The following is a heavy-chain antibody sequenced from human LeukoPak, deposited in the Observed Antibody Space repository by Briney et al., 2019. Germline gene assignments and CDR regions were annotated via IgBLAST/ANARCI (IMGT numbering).Heavy chain of an antibody. V-gene: IGHV3-23*01. J-gene: IGHJ4*02. CDR1: GFTFSDYA. CDR2: ISGSGGSI. CDR3: AKDFRIGYSAHFDY. D-gene: IGHD2-21*01. Sequence: GGSLRLSCTASGFTFSDYAMSWVRQAPGKGLEWVSGISGSGGSIRYADSVKGRFIISRDNSKNTLYLQMDSLRGEDTAVYYCAKDFRIGYSAHFDYWGQGALVTVSS.